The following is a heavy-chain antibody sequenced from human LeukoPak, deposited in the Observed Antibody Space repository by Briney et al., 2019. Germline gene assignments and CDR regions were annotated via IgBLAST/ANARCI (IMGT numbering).Heavy chain of an antibody. CDR3: VTITTFS. D-gene: IGHD2/OR15-2a*01. Sequence: GGFLRLSCAASGFTFRNYWMYWVRQAPGKGLEWVSRIKTDGSFTSYADSVKGRFTISRDNTNNMLYLQMNSLRVDDTAVYYCVTITTFSWGQGTLVTVTS. CDR1: GFTFRNYW. CDR2: IKTDGSFT. V-gene: IGHV3-74*01. J-gene: IGHJ5*02.